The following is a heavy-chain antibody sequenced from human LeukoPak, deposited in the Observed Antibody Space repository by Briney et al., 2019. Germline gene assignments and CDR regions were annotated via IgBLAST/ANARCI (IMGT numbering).Heavy chain of an antibody. V-gene: IGHV3-23*01. J-gene: IGHJ4*02. CDR1: GFTFSSYA. Sequence: GGSLRLSCAASGFTFSSYAMSWVRQAPGKGLEWVSAISGSGGSTYYADSVKGRFTTSRDNSKNTLYLQMNSLRAEDTAVYYCAKHTEYYGSGSYRFDYWGQGTLVTVSS. D-gene: IGHD3-10*01. CDR3: AKHTEYYGSGSYRFDY. CDR2: ISGSGGST.